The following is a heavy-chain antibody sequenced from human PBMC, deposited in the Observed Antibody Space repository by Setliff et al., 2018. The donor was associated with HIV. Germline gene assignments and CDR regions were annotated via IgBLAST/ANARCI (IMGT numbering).Heavy chain of an antibody. CDR1: GFTFSNYW. J-gene: IGHJ3*02. V-gene: IGHV3-7*03. Sequence: GGSLRLSCAASGFTFSNYWMNWVRQAPGKGLEWVANIKQDGSEKYYVDSVKGRFTISRDNAKNSLYLQMNSLRLEDTALYHCVKDYVVRGGKWDAFHIWGQGTVVTVSS. CDR2: IKQDGSEK. D-gene: IGHD3-10*01. CDR3: VKDYVVRGGKWDAFHI.